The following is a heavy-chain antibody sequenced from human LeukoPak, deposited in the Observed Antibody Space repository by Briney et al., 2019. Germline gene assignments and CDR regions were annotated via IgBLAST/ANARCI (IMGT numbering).Heavy chain of an antibody. CDR2: INHSGST. D-gene: IGHD3-22*01. CDR3: ARGKYYYDSSGLYYFDY. J-gene: IGHJ4*02. V-gene: IGHV4-34*01. Sequence: LETPSLTCPVYGGALRGYYLSWIPQPPRKGPEGIGGINHSGSTNYNPSLKSRVTISVDTSKNQFSLKLSSVTAADTAVYYCARGKYYYDSSGLYYFDYWGQGTLVTASS. CDR1: GGALRGYY.